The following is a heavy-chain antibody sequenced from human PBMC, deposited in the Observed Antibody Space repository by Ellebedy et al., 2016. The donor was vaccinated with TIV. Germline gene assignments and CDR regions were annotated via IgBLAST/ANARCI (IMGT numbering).Heavy chain of an antibody. CDR2: FSYDGSNK. J-gene: IGHJ3*01. CDR1: GFTFSSYG. V-gene: IGHV3-30*18. Sequence: GESLKISCVASGFTFSSYGMHWVRHAPGKGLVWAAVFSYDGSNKYYADSVEGRFTISRDNSKNTLDLQMNSLRAEETAVYYCAKDRIGATKMGAFHVWGQGTMVTVSS. D-gene: IGHD1-26*01. CDR3: AKDRIGATKMGAFHV.